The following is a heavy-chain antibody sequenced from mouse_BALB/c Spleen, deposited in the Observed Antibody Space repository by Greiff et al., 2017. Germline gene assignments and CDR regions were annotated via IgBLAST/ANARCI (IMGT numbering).Heavy chain of an antibody. CDR2: ISYDGSN. Sequence: EVKLVESGPGLVKPSQSLSLTCSVTGYSITSGYYWNWIRQFPGNKLEWMGYISYDGSNNYNPSLKNRISITRDTSKNQFFLKLNSVTTEDTATYYCARGGYDEFAYWGQGTLVTVSA. D-gene: IGHD2-2*01. V-gene: IGHV3-6*02. CDR3: ARGGYDEFAY. J-gene: IGHJ3*01. CDR1: GYSITSGYY.